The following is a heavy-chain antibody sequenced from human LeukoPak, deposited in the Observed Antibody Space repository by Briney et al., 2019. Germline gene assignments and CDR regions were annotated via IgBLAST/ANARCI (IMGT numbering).Heavy chain of an antibody. CDR1: GVSISSYY. CDR3: TTTYDILTGYYPNDAFDI. Sequence: SETLSLTCTVSGVSISSYYWSWIRQPAGKGLEWIGRIHTSGSTNYNPSLKSRVTMSVDTSKNQFSLKLSSVTAADTAVYYCTTTYDILTGYYPNDAFDIWGQGTMVTVSS. V-gene: IGHV4-4*07. D-gene: IGHD3-9*01. J-gene: IGHJ3*02. CDR2: IHTSGST.